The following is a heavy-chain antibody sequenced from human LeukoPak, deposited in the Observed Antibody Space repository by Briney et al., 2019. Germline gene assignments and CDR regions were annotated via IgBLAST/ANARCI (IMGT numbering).Heavy chain of an antibody. CDR1: GYTFNNFG. V-gene: IGHV1-18*01. J-gene: IGHJ4*02. CDR3: SRSYYSSSWYYFDH. Sequence: ASVKVSCKTSGYTFNNFGITWVRQAPGQGLEWMGWISIGDGRTHYGRKFQDRVSMTREMSSNTAFLELSSLRSDDTAFYFCSRSYYSSSWYYFDHWGQGSLVTVSS. D-gene: IGHD2-15*01. CDR2: ISIGDGRT.